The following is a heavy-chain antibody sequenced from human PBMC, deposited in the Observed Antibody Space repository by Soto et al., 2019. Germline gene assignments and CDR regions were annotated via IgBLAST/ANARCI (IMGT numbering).Heavy chain of an antibody. CDR3: ARVPGP. V-gene: IGHV4-39*01. D-gene: IGHD2-2*01. Sequence: PSETLSLTCTVSGGSISSSSYYWGWIRQPPGKGLEWIGSIFYSGSTYYNPSLKSRVTISVDTSKNQFSLKLTSVTAADTAVYYCARVPGPWGQGTLVTVSS. CDR1: GGSISSSSYY. J-gene: IGHJ5*02. CDR2: IFYSGST.